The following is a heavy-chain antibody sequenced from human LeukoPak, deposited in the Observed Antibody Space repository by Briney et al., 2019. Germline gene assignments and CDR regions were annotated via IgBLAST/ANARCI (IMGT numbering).Heavy chain of an antibody. CDR1: GYIFTNYY. D-gene: IGHD6-13*01. V-gene: IGHV1-46*04. Sequence: ASVKVSCKATGYIFTNYYIYWVRQAPGQGLEWVGIINPSGGSTSYTQKLQGRVTMTRDMSTSTVYMELSSLRSEDAAVYYCATGLAAAYPREAYAFDIWGQGTMVTVSS. CDR2: INPSGGST. CDR3: ATGLAAAYPREAYAFDI. J-gene: IGHJ3*02.